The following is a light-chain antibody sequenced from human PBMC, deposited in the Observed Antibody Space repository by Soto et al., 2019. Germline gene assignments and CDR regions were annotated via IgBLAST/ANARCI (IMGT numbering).Light chain of an antibody. CDR2: GNT. V-gene: IGLV1-40*01. Sequence: QSALTQPPSVSGAPGQRVTISCTGSSSNIGAGHDVHWYQQLPGTAPKLLIYGNTNRPSGVPDRFSGSKSGTSASLAITGLQAEDEADYYCQSCDISVSGSVVFGGGTQLTVL. J-gene: IGLJ2*01. CDR1: SSNIGAGHD. CDR3: QSCDISVSGSVV.